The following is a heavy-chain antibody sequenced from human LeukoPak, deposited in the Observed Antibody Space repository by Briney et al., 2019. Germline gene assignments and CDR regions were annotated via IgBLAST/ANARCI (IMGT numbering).Heavy chain of an antibody. Sequence: SETLSLTCTVSGGSINSGDYYWSWIRQPPGKGLEWIGYIYYSGSTYYNPSLKSRVTISVDTSKNQFSLKLSSVTAADTAVYYCASITGGYIDYWGQGTLVTVSS. J-gene: IGHJ4*02. V-gene: IGHV4-30-4*08. CDR1: GGSINSGDYY. CDR2: IYYSGST. CDR3: ASITGGYIDY. D-gene: IGHD2-8*02.